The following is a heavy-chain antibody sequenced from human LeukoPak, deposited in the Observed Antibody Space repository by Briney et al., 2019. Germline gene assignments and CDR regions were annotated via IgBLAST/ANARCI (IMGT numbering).Heavy chain of an antibody. CDR1: GYIFTSYG. CDR3: ARTAAAAGTVYYFDF. J-gene: IGHJ4*02. D-gene: IGHD6-13*01. CDR2: ISANNANT. Sequence: ASVKVSCKASGYIFTSYGISWVRRAPGQGLEWMGWISANNANTHYAQKLQDRVTMTTDTSTSTAYMALRSLRSDDTAVYYCARTAAAAGTVYYFDFWGQGTLVAVSS. V-gene: IGHV1-18*01.